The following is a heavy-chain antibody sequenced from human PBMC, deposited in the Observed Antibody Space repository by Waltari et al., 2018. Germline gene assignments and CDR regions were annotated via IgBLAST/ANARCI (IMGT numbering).Heavy chain of an antibody. CDR2: IYTSGST. CDR3: ARDYCSSTSCYINWFDP. D-gene: IGHD2-2*02. J-gene: IGHJ5*02. V-gene: IGHV4-4*07. CDR1: GGSISSYY. Sequence: QVQLQESGPGLVKPSATLSLTCTVSGGSISSYYWSWIRQPAGKGLEWIGRIYTSGSTNYNPSLKSRVTMSVDTSKNQFSLKLSSVTAADTAVYYCARDYCSSTSCYINWFDPWGQGTLVTVSS.